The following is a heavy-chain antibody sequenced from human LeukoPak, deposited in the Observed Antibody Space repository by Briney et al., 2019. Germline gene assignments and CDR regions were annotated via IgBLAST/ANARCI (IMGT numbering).Heavy chain of an antibody. D-gene: IGHD6-13*01. CDR3: AREKAAAADLFDY. CDR1: GFTLSSYW. J-gene: IGHJ4*02. CDR2: INSDGSST. Sequence: PGGSLRLSCAASGFTLSSYWMHWVRQAPGKGLVWVSRINSDGSSTRYADSVKGRFTISRDNAKNTLYLQMSSLISEDTAVYYCAREKAAAADLFDYWGQGTLVTVSS. V-gene: IGHV3-74*01.